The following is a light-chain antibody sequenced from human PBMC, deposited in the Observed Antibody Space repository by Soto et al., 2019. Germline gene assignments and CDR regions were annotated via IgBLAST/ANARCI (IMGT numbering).Light chain of an antibody. CDR3: SSYTSTSTPCV. J-gene: IGLJ1*01. Sequence: QSVLTQPASVSGSPGQSITISCTGTSSDVGGYNYVSWYQLHPGKAPKLIIYEVSHRPSGASNHFSGYKSGNTASLTISGLQAEDEADCYCSSYTSTSTPCVFGTGTKVTVL. CDR2: EVS. V-gene: IGLV2-14*01. CDR1: SSDVGGYNY.